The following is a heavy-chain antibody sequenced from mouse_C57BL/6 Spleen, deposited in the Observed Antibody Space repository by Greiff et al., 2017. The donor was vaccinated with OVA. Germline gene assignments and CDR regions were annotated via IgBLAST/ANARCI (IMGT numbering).Heavy chain of an antibody. D-gene: IGHD2-3*01. CDR2: ILPGSGST. CDR3: ANYDGYYYYAMDY. J-gene: IGHJ4*01. Sequence: QVQLQQSGAELMKPGASVKLSCKATGYTFTGYWIEWVKQRPGHGLEWIGEILPGSGSTNYNEKFKGKATFTADTSSNTAYMQLSSLTTEDSAIYDCANYDGYYYYAMDYWGQGASVTVAS. CDR1: GYTFTGYW. V-gene: IGHV1-9*01.